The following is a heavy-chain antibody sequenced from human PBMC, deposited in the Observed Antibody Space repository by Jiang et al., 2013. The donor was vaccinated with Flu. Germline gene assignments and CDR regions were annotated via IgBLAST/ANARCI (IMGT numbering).Heavy chain of an antibody. CDR1: GYSFNSYG. CDR2: ISGYNGNT. D-gene: IGHD3-16*02. V-gene: IGHV1-18*04. J-gene: IGHJ3*02. CDR3: AREGFITKILGDAFDI. Sequence: EVKKDLGPSVKVSCKTSGYSFNSYGITWVRQAPGQGLEWMGWISGYNGNTDYAQKFQGRVTMTTDTSTTTAYMELRGLRSDDTAVYYCAREGFITKILGDAFDIWG.